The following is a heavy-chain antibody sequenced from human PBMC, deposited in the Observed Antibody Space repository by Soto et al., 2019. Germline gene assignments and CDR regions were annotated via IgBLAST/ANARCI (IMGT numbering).Heavy chain of an antibody. V-gene: IGHV3-23*01. Sequence: GSLRLSGAASGXTVSNYSISWVRRVPGKGLEWVSGITDRGGETYCADCVKCRFGISRDNPKNTLSMQMHSLRAEHTAVYYCAKDYLGTNVMFEYWGQGALGTVS. CDR1: GXTVSNYS. CDR3: AKDYLGTNVMFEY. J-gene: IGHJ4*02. CDR2: ITDRGGET. D-gene: IGHD1-7*01.